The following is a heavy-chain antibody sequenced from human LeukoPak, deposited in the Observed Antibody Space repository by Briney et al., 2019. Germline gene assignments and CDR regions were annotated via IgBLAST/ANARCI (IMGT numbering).Heavy chain of an antibody. CDR1: GGSISIGDYY. CDR3: ARVGNMEFDY. J-gene: IGHJ4*02. V-gene: IGHV4-30-4*01. CDR2: IYYSGST. Sequence: PSQTLSLTCTVSGGSISIGDYYWSWIRQPPGKGMEWIGYIYYSGSTYYNPSLKSRVTISLDTSKNQFSLKLSSVTAADTAVYYCARVGNMEFDYWGQGTLVTVSS. D-gene: IGHD2/OR15-2a*01.